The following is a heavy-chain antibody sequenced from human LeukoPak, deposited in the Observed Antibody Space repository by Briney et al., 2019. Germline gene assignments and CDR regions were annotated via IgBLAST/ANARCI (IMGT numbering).Heavy chain of an antibody. J-gene: IGHJ4*02. CDR3: VDFPYYYDSSGYSLGTRNY. Sequence: GGSLRLSCAASGFTFSSYEMNWVRQAPGKGLEWVSYISSSGSTIYYADSVKGRFTISRDNAKNSLYLQMNSLRAEATAVYYCVDFPYYYDSSGYSLGTRNYWGQGTLVTVSS. CDR1: GFTFSSYE. V-gene: IGHV3-48*03. D-gene: IGHD3-22*01. CDR2: ISSSGSTI.